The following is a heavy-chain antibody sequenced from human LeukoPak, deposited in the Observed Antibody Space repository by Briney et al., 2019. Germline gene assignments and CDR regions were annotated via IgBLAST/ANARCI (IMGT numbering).Heavy chain of an antibody. V-gene: IGHV3-11*01. J-gene: IGHJ4*02. D-gene: IGHD3-10*01. CDR3: ARRITMVDY. CDR1: GFTFSDYY. Sequence: GGALRLSCAVSGFTFSDYYMSWIRQVPGKGLEWVSYISGSGSSIYYADSVKGRFTISRDNAKNSLYLQMNSLRAEDTAVYYCARRITMVDYWGQGTLVSVSS. CDR2: ISGSGSSI.